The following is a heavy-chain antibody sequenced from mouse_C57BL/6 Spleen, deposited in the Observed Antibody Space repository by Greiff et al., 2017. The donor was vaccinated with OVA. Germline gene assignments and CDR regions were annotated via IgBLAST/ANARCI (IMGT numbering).Heavy chain of an antibody. V-gene: IGHV2-2*01. CDR1: GFSLTSYG. Sequence: VQLQQSGPGLVQPSQSLSITCTVSGFSLTSYGVHWVRQSPGKGLEWLGVIWRGGSTDYNAAFIYRLSISKDNSKSQVFFKMNSLQADYTAIYYCARKRDGGYYAMDYWGQGTSVTVSS. CDR2: IWRGGST. J-gene: IGHJ4*01. CDR3: ARKRDGGYYAMDY. D-gene: IGHD3-3*01.